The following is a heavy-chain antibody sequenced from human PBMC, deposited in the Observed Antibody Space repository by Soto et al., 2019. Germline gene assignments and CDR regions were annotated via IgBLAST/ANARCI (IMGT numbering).Heavy chain of an antibody. CDR3: ARGPQRYCTNGVCYFGLDP. J-gene: IGHJ5*02. CDR1: GYTFTSYD. V-gene: IGHV1-8*01. CDR2: MNPNSGNT. D-gene: IGHD2-8*01. Sequence: ASVKVSCKASGYTFTSYDINWVRQATGQGLEWMGWMNPNSGNTGYAQKFQGRVTMTRNTSISTAYMELSSLRSEDTAVYYCARGPQRYCTNGVCYFGLDPWGQGTLVTVSS.